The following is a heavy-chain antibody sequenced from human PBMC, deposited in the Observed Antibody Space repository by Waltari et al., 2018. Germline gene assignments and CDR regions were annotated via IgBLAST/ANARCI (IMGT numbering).Heavy chain of an antibody. CDR1: GYSLSSGYY. CDR2: IYHSGST. J-gene: IGHJ4*02. V-gene: IGHV4-38-2*01. D-gene: IGHD6-19*01. CDR3: ARFSVAGINV. Sequence: QVQLQESGPGLVKPSETLSLTCAVSGYSLSSGYYWGWIRQPPGKGLEWIGSIYHSGSTYYNPSLKSRVTISVDTSKNQFSLKLSSVTAADTAVYYCARFSVAGINVWGQGTLVTVSS.